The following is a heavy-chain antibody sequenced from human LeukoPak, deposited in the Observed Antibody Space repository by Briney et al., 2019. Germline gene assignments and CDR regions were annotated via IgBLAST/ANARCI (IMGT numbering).Heavy chain of an antibody. J-gene: IGHJ3*02. D-gene: IGHD3-10*01. CDR1: GGSISRYY. Sequence: SETLSLTCTVSGGSISRYYWSWIRRPPGKGLEWIGYIDDSGNTNYNPSLKSQVTISVDKSKNQFSLKLSFVPAADTAMYYCARSDYHNSGSHTVFDAFDIWGQGTRVTVSS. CDR2: IDDSGNT. CDR3: ARSDYHNSGSHTVFDAFDI. V-gene: IGHV4-59*01.